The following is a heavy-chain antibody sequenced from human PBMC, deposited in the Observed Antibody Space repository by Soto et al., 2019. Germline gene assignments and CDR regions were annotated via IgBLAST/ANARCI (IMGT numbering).Heavy chain of an antibody. CDR3: AKGPQGGYYDSGSFYSSVY. D-gene: IGHD3-10*01. CDR2: INHSGSA. Sequence: PSETLSLTSAVYGGSFNGYYWSWIRQPQGKGLEWIGEINHSGSANYNPTFKSRVSISVDTSKNQLSLQLSSVTAADTAVYYCAKGPQGGYYDSGSFYSSVYWGQGTLVTVSS. CDR1: GGSFNGYY. J-gene: IGHJ4*02. V-gene: IGHV4-34*01.